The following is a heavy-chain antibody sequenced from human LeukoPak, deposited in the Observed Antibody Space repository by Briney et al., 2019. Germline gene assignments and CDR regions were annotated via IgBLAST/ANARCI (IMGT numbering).Heavy chain of an antibody. V-gene: IGHV3-30*18. J-gene: IGHJ4*02. D-gene: IGHD3-22*01. CDR2: ISYDGSNK. CDR3: AKDQRYYYDSSGYNDY. Sequence: GGSLRLPCAASGFTFSSYGMHWVRQAPGKGLEWVAVISYDGSNKYYADSVKGRFTISRDNSKNTLYLQMNSLRAEDTAVYYCAKDQRYYYDSSGYNDYWGQGTLVTVSS. CDR1: GFTFSSYG.